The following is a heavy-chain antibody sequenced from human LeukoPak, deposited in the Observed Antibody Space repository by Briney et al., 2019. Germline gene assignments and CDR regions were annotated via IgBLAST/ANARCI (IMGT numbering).Heavy chain of an antibody. CDR3: AKDIARQPALYYFDY. D-gene: IGHD2/OR15-2a*01. V-gene: IGHV3-23*01. CDR2: ISGSGGST. CDR1: GLTFSSYA. J-gene: IGHJ4*02. Sequence: GGSLRLSCAASGLTFSSYAMSWVRQAPGKGLEWVSAISGSGGSTYYADSVKGRFTISRDNSKNTLYLQMNSLRAEDTAVYYCAKDIARQPALYYFDYWGQGTLVTVSS.